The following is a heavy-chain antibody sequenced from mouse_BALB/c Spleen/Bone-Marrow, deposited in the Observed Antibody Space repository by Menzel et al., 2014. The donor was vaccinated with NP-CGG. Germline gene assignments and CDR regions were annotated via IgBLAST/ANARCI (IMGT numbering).Heavy chain of an antibody. V-gene: IGHV14-3*02. CDR2: IDPANGNT. CDR1: GFNIKDTY. J-gene: IGHJ4*01. CDR3: ASATTATYYAMDY. D-gene: IGHD1-2*01. Sequence: EVKLVESGAELVKPGASVKLSCTASGFNIKDTYMRWVKQRPEQGLEWIGRIDPANGNTKYDPKFQGKATITTDTSSNTAYLQVSSLTSEDTAVYYCASATTATYYAMDYWGQGTSVTVSS.